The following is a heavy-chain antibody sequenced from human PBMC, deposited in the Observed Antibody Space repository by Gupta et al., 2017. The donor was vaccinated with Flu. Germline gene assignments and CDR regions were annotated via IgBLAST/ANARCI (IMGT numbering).Heavy chain of an antibody. Sequence: TFSSYAMSWVRQAPGKGLEWVSAISGSGGSTYYADSVKGRFTISRDNSKNTLYLQMNSLRAEDTAVYYCAKDSPYTMIPYYWGQGTLVTVSS. CDR1: TFSSYA. J-gene: IGHJ4*02. CDR3: AKDSPYTMIPYY. D-gene: IGHD3-22*01. V-gene: IGHV3-23*01. CDR2: ISGSGGST.